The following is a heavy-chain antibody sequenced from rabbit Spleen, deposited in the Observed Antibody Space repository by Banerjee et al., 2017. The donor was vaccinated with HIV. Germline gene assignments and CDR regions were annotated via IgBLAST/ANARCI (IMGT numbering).Heavy chain of an antibody. V-gene: IGHV1S40*01. D-gene: IGHD8-1*01. J-gene: IGHJ6*01. CDR1: GFTLSSDG. CDR2: IYTGSGST. CDR3: ARDSGSSFSSYGMDL. Sequence: QSLEESGGDLVKPGGTLTLTCTVSGFTLSSDGMCWVRQAPGKGLEWIGCIYTGSGSTYYASWVNGRFTISKTSSTTVTLQMTSLTAADTATYFCARDSGSSFSSYGMDLWGPGTLVTVS.